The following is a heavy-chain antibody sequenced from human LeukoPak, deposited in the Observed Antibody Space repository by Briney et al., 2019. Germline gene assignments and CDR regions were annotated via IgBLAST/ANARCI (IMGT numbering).Heavy chain of an antibody. V-gene: IGHV4-61*03. Sequence: PSETLSLTCSVSGGSLSSDNYYWHWIRQPPGKGLEWVGYIYASGTTNYNPSLKSRVPISIDTSNNHFSLKLSSVTAADTAVYYCARAGDILTGRPLDAWGQGTLVTVSS. CDR3: ARAGDILTGRPLDA. CDR1: GGSLSSDNYY. J-gene: IGHJ5*02. D-gene: IGHD3-9*01. CDR2: IYASGTT.